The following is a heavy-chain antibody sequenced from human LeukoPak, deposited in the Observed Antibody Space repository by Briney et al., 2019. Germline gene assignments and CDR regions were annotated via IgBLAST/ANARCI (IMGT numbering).Heavy chain of an antibody. D-gene: IGHD3-3*01. Sequence: SETLSLTCTVSGGSISSSSYYWGWIRQPPGKGLEWIGSIYYSGNTYYNPSLKSRVTISVDTSKNQFSLKLSSVTAADTAVYYCARHPNYDFWSLEYYYGMDVWGQGTTVTVSS. CDR2: IYYSGNT. V-gene: IGHV4-39*01. CDR3: ARHPNYDFWSLEYYYGMDV. J-gene: IGHJ6*02. CDR1: GGSISSSSYY.